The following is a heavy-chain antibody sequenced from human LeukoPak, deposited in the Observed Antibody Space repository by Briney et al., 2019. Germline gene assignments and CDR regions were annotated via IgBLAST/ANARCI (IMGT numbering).Heavy chain of an antibody. Sequence: GGSLRLSCAASGYTFSNYGMHWVRQAPGEGGEGVAFIRYDGTNKYYTYSVKGRFTISRDNSKNTLYLQMNSLRAEDTAVYYCAKDSGYGYFDYWGQGTLVTVPS. CDR3: AKDSGYGYFDY. CDR2: IRYDGTNK. CDR1: GYTFSNYG. D-gene: IGHD5-12*01. J-gene: IGHJ4*02. V-gene: IGHV3-30*02.